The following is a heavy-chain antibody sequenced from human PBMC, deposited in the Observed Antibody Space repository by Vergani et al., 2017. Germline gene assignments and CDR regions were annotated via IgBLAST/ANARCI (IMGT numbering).Heavy chain of an antibody. Sequence: QVQLVQSGAEVKKPGASVKVSCKASGYIFTSYYMHWVRQAPGQGLEWMGIINPSVGSKSYAQKSQVRVTMTRDTYTSTVYMALSSLRSEHTAVYSCTRGCYYDGIAYWSYWRQPTLDTVSS. D-gene: IGHD3-22*01. CDR1: GYIFTSYY. CDR2: INPSVGSK. J-gene: IGHJ4*02. CDR3: TRGCYYDGIAYWSY. V-gene: IGHV1-46*03.